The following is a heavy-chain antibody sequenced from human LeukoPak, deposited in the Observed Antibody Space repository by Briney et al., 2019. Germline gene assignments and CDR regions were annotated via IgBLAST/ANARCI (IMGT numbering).Heavy chain of an antibody. CDR3: AKDPDYYGSESYLNY. V-gene: IGHV3-23*01. CDR1: GFTFSNFA. J-gene: IGHJ4*02. D-gene: IGHD3-10*01. Sequence: GSLRLSCAVSGFTFSNFAMSWVRQAPGRGLEWISTISGSAGSTHYADSVKGRFTISRDNSKNTLYLQMNGLRAEDTAVYYCAKDPDYYGSESYLNYWGQGTLVTVSS. CDR2: ISGSAGST.